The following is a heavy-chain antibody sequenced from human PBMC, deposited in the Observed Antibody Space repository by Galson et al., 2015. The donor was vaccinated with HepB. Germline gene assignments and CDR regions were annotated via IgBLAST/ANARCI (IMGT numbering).Heavy chain of an antibody. V-gene: IGHV3-23*01. Sequence: SLRLSCAGSEFTFSSYAMSWVRQAPGKGLEWVSAISGSTSGTYYADSVKGRFTISRDNSKNTLSLQMNSLRAEDTAIYYCAKDVHTSSVWYFDLWGRGTLVTVSP. J-gene: IGHJ2*01. CDR2: ISGSTSGT. CDR3: AKDVHTSSVWYFDL. CDR1: EFTFSSYA.